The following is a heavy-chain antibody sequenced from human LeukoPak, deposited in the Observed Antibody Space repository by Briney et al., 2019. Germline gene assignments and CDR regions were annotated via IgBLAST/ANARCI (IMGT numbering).Heavy chain of an antibody. J-gene: IGHJ6*02. CDR1: GFTFSSIP. V-gene: IGHV3-30-3*01. CDR3: AREDYGDSRIPYYGMDV. Sequence: GGSLSFSCAASGFTFSSIPMHWVRQAQGKGLKWLAVISNDGSNKYYADSGKGRFTISRDNSKNTLYLQMNSLRAEDTAVYYCAREDYGDSRIPYYGMDVWGQGTTVTVSS. D-gene: IGHD4-17*01. CDR2: ISNDGSNK.